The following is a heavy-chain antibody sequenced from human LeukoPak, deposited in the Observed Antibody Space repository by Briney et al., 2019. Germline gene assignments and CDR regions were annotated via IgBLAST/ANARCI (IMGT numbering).Heavy chain of an antibody. J-gene: IGHJ4*02. D-gene: IGHD3-10*01. Sequence: GGSLRLSCAASGFTFDNYAIHWVRQAPGKGLEWVSVINWNSGSIGYADSVKGRFTISRDNAKNSLYLQMNSLRAEDTALYYCVKGIYYGSGSFDYWGQGTLVTVSS. CDR1: GFTFDNYA. CDR3: VKGIYYGSGSFDY. CDR2: INWNSGSI. V-gene: IGHV3-9*01.